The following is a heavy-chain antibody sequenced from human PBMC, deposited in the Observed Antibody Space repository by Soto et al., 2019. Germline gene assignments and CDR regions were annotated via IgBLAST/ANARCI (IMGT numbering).Heavy chain of an antibody. CDR1: GGSISSGGYY. Sequence: QVQLQESGPGLVKPSQTLSLTCTVSGGSISSGGYYWSWIRQHPGKGLEWIGYIYYSGSTYYNPSLKSRVTGSVEQNKNQFSLKLSSVTAADTAVYYCARGRLPGYYDSSGYYLNWFDPWGQGTLVTVSS. CDR3: ARGRLPGYYDSSGYYLNWFDP. V-gene: IGHV4-31*03. CDR2: IYYSGST. D-gene: IGHD3-22*01. J-gene: IGHJ5*02.